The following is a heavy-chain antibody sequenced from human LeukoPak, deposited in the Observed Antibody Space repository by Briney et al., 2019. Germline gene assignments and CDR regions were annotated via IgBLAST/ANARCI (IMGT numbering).Heavy chain of an antibody. D-gene: IGHD2-15*01. CDR2: ISSSSSYI. J-gene: IGHJ6*03. Sequence: GGSLRLSCAASGFTFSSYSMNWVRLAPGKGLEWVSSISSSSSYIYYADSVKGRFTISRDNAKNSLYLQMNSLRAEDTAVYYCARDYSEYYYYYYMDVWGKGTTVTVSS. CDR1: GFTFSSYS. CDR3: ARDYSEYYYYYYMDV. V-gene: IGHV3-21*01.